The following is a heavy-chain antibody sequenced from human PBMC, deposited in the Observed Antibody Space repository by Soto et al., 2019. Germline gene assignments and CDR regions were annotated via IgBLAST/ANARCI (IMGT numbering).Heavy chain of an antibody. CDR2: ISNDGSST. CDR3: VRDQDSRGYSVFNL. V-gene: IGHV3-74*01. CDR1: GFTLNSFF. J-gene: IGHJ5*02. Sequence: PGGSLRLSCAASGFTLNSFFMHWVRQAPGKGLMWVSRISNDGSSTTYADSVKGRFTISRDNARNTLYPQMNSLRVDDTAVYFCVRDQDSRGYSVFNLWGQGAQVTVSS. D-gene: IGHD3-22*01.